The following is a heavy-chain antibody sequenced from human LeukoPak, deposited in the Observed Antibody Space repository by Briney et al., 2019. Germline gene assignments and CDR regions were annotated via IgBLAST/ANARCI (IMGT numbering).Heavy chain of an antibody. CDR3: ASGEYCSSTTCYPNWFDP. Sequence: SQTLSLTCTVSGGSISSGGYYWSWIRQPPGKGLEWIGYIYHSGSTNYNPSLKSRVTISVDTSKNQFSLKLSSVTAADTAVYYCASGEYCSSTTCYPNWFDPWGQGTLVTVSS. V-gene: IGHV4-30-2*02. CDR1: GGSISSGGYY. CDR2: IYHSGST. D-gene: IGHD2-2*01. J-gene: IGHJ5*02.